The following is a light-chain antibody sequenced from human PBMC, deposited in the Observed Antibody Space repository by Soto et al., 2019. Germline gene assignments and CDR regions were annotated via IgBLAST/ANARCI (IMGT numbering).Light chain of an antibody. CDR2: GAS. J-gene: IGKJ2*01. CDR3: QQYGTSRGYT. V-gene: IGKV3-20*01. Sequence: EIVLTQSPGTLSLSPGDRATLSCRASQSVSSSYLAWYQQKPGQAPRLLIYGASSRATGIPDRFSGSGSGTDVTLTISRLEPEDFAVYYCQQYGTSRGYTFGQGTKLEIK. CDR1: QSVSSSY.